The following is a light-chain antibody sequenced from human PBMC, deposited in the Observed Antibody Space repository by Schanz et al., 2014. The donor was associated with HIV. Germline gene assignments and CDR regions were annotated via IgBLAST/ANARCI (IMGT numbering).Light chain of an antibody. J-gene: IGLJ2*01. CDR1: SSNIGAGFD. Sequence: QSVLTQPPSVSGAPGQTVTISCTGSSSNIGAGFDLHWYQHLPGTAPKLLIYSNNQRPSGVPDRFSGSKSGTSASLAISGLQSEDEADYYCSSHAGSDKFGIFGGGTKLTVL. V-gene: IGLV1-40*01. CDR3: SSHAGSDKFGI. CDR2: SNN.